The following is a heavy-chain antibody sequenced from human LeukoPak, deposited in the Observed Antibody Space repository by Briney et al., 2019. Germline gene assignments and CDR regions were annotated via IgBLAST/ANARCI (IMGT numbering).Heavy chain of an antibody. CDR2: FDPEDGET. V-gene: IGHV1-24*01. D-gene: IGHD3-22*01. CDR3: ATVGYYDSSGYQWWFDP. Sequence: ASVKVSCKVSGYTLTELSMYWVRQAPGKGLEWMGGFDPEDGETIYAQKFQGRVTMTEDTSTDTAYMELSSLRSEDTAVYYCATVGYYDSSGYQWWFDPWGQGTLVTVSS. CDR1: GYTLTELS. J-gene: IGHJ5*02.